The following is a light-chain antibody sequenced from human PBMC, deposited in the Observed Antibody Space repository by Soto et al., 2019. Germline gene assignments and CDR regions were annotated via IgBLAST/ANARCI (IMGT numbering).Light chain of an antibody. CDR2: AAS. Sequence: DIQMTQSPSSLSASVGDRVSITCRASQVVSANLLWYQQPQGKAPKLLIYAASNLLGGVPSRSSGSGAGTNFTLTISILQPEDFAYYYCQYSYRTPYTFGQGTKLETK. CDR1: QVVSAN. V-gene: IGKV1-39*01. CDR3: QYSYRTPYT. J-gene: IGKJ2*01.